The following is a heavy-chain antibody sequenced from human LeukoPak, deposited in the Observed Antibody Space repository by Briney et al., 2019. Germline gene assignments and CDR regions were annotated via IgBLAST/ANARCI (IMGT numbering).Heavy chain of an antibody. J-gene: IGHJ4*02. V-gene: IGHV3-64D*06. CDR3: VIARGYFDSSGSDY. Sequence: PGGSRTLSRSASGFTFSSYTIQWVRQAAGKGLEFVSSITNNGRNTYYADSGKGRFTISRDNSKNTVYLQMSSLRAEDTAVYYCVIARGYFDSSGSDYWGQGTLVTVSS. CDR2: ITNNGRNT. D-gene: IGHD3-9*01. CDR1: GFTFSSYT.